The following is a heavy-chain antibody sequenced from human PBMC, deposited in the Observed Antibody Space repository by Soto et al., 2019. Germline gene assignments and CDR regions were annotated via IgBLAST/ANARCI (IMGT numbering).Heavy chain of an antibody. CDR3: ARYFVRGSEY. J-gene: IGHJ4*02. D-gene: IGHD3-9*01. Sequence: GGSLRLSCAASGFTFSNYAMSWVRQAPGKGLEWVSGISGSGDETNYADSVKGRFTISRDNSKNTLFLQMNSLRAEDTAVYYCARYFVRGSEYWGQGTLVTVSS. CDR2: ISGSGDET. V-gene: IGHV3-23*01. CDR1: GFTFSNYA.